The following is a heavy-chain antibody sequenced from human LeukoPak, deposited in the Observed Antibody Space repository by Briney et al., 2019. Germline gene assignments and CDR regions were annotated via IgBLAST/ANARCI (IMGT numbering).Heavy chain of an antibody. CDR2: IYHSGST. J-gene: IGHJ4*02. V-gene: IGHV4-30-2*01. CDR1: GGSISNNGYY. D-gene: IGHD6-13*01. CDR3: ARNSGFKNSWPFDY. Sequence: SETLSLTCIVSGGSISNNGYYWGWIRQPPGKGLEWTGYIYHSGSTYYNPSLKSRVTISVDRSKNQFSLKLSSVTAADTAVYYCARNSGFKNSWPFDYWGQGTLVTVSS.